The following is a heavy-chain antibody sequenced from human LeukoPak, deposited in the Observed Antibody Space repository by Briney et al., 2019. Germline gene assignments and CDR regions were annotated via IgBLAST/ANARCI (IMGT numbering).Heavy chain of an antibody. D-gene: IGHD2-21*02. J-gene: IGHJ3*02. Sequence: PGTSLRLSCATSGFTFSLFAMHWVRQAPGKGLEWVAVISYDGSNKYYADSVKGRFTISRDNSKNTLYLQMNSLRAEDTAVYYCASPGEAYCGGDCSYAFDIWGQGTMVTVSS. V-gene: IGHV3-30-3*01. CDR3: ASPGEAYCGGDCSYAFDI. CDR1: GFTFSLFA. CDR2: ISYDGSNK.